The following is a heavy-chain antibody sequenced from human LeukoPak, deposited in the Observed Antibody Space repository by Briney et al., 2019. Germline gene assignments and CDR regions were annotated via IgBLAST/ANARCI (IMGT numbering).Heavy chain of an antibody. CDR3: ARESYCTNGVCYGANNFDY. V-gene: IGHV1-2*02. J-gene: IGHJ4*02. D-gene: IGHD2-8*01. Sequence: GASVKVSCKASGYTFTGYYMHWVRQAPGQGLEWMGWINPNSGGTNYAQKFQGRVTMTRDTSISTAYMELSRLRSDDTAVYYCARESYCTNGVCYGANNFDYWGQGTLVTVSS. CDR2: INPNSGGT. CDR1: GYTFTGYY.